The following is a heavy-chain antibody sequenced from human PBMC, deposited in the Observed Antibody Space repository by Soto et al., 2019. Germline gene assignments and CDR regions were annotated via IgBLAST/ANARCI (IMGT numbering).Heavy chain of an antibody. CDR1: GFTVSSNY. CDR3: ASFYYDSSGYRNDE. V-gene: IGHV3-53*01. CDR2: IYSGGNT. Sequence: PGGSLRLSCAASGFTVSSNYMSWVRQAPGKGLEWVSVIYSGGNTYYADSVKGRFTISRDNSKNTLYLQMNSLRAEDTAVYYCASFYYDSSGYRNDEWGQGTLVTVSS. J-gene: IGHJ4*02. D-gene: IGHD3-22*01.